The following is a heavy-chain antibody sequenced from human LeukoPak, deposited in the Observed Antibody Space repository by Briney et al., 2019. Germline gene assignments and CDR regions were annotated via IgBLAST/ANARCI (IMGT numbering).Heavy chain of an antibody. D-gene: IGHD3-22*01. J-gene: IGHJ3*02. CDR3: AKPNGYGLIDI. V-gene: IGHV4-34*01. CDR2: INHSGST. Sequence: PSQTLSLTCAVYGGSFIGYCCGWVRQPPGDWRGLSGEINHSGSTNYNQSLKSRFTISVDTSKNQFSLKPSSVTAADTAVYYCAKPNGYGLIDIWGQGTMVTVSS. CDR1: GGSFIGYC.